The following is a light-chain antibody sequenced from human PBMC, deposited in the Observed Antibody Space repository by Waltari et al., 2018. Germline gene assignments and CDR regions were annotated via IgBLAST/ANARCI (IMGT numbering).Light chain of an antibody. V-gene: IGKV3-15*01. J-gene: IGKJ2*01. Sequence: EIVMTQSPAPLSVSPGERATLSCRASQSVSSNLAWYQQKPGQAPRLLIYGASTRATGIPARFSGSGSGTEFTLTISSLQSEDFAVYYCQQYNNWPPEDTFCQGTKLEIK. CDR1: QSVSSN. CDR3: QQYNNWPPEDT. CDR2: GAS.